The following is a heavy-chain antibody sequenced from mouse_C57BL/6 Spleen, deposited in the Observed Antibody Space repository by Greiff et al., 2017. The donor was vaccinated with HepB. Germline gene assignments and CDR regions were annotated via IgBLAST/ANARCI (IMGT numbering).Heavy chain of an antibody. CDR1: GFTFSSYA. J-gene: IGHJ2*01. CDR3: ARSGYYGSSYYFDY. D-gene: IGHD1-1*01. V-gene: IGHV5-4*01. CDR2: ISDGGSYT. Sequence: EVQGVESGGGLVKPGGSLKLSCAASGFTFSSYAMSWVRQTPEKRLEWVATISDGGSYTYYPDNVKGRFTISRDNAKNNLYLQMSHLKSEDTAMYYCARSGYYGSSYYFDYWGQGTTLTVSS.